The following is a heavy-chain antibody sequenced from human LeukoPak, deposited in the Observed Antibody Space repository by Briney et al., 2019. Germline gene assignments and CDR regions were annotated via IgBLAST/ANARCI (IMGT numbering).Heavy chain of an antibody. J-gene: IGHJ6*02. CDR2: INHSGST. CDR3: ARARLYCSGGSCYPVFYYYGMDV. V-gene: IGHV4-34*01. D-gene: IGHD2-15*01. Sequence: SETLSLTCAVYGGSFSGCYWSWIRQPPGKGLEWIGEINHSGSTNYNPSLKSRVTISVDTSKNQFSLKLSSVTAADTAVYYCARARLYCSGGSCYPVFYYYGMDVWGQGPTVAVSS. CDR1: GGSFSGCY.